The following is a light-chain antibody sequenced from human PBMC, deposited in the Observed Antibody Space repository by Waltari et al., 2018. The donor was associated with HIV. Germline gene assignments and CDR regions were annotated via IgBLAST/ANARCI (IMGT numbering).Light chain of an antibody. Sequence: QSALTQPASVSGSPGQSITISCTGISSDVDYYNYDCWYQQHPGKAPNLMIYDVTHRPAGCSTRFAGSKSGNTASLTISGLQAEDEADYYCSSYTSSSWVFGGGTKLTVL. J-gene: IGLJ3*02. CDR2: DVT. V-gene: IGLV2-14*03. CDR1: SSDVDYYNY. CDR3: SSYTSSSWV.